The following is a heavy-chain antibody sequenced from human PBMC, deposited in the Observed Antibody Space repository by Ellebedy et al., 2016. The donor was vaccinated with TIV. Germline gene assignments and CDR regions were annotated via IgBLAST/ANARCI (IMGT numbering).Heavy chain of an antibody. J-gene: IGHJ6*02. CDR1: GFSFSSYW. Sequence: PGGSLRLSCAASGFSFSSYWMSWVRQAPGKGLEWVANIKQDGSEKYYVDSVKGRFTISRDNAKNSLYLQMNSLRAEDTAVYYCARVVGYCSGGSCYYGYYYGMDVWGQGTTVTVSS. V-gene: IGHV3-7*01. D-gene: IGHD2-15*01. CDR2: IKQDGSEK. CDR3: ARVVGYCSGGSCYYGYYYGMDV.